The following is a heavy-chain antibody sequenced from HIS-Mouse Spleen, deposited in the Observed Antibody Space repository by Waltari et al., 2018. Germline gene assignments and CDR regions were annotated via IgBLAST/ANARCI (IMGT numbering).Heavy chain of an antibody. V-gene: IGHV1-2*02. CDR3: AREPLRDGYNSYYYYGMDV. Sequence: QVQLVQSGAEVKKPGASVQVSCKASGYTFTGYYMHWVRQAPGQGLEWMGWINPNSGGTNYAQKFQGRVTMTRDTSISTAYMELSRLRSDDTAVYYCAREPLRDGYNSYYYYGMDVWGQGTTVTVSS. CDR1: GYTFTGYY. CDR2: INPNSGGT. D-gene: IGHD5-12*01. J-gene: IGHJ6*02.